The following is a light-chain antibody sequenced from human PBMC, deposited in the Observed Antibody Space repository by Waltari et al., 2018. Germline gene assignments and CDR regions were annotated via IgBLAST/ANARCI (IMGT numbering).Light chain of an antibody. J-gene: IGKJ2*01. CDR2: KAS. CDR3: LQYNSYPRT. CDR1: QTISNW. V-gene: IGKV1-5*03. Sequence: DIQMTQSPSTLSASVGDRVTVTCRASQTISNWLAWYQPKPGKAPKLLIYKASTLESGVPSRFSGSGSGTEFTLTISSLQPDDFATYFCLQYNSYPRTFGQGTELEIK.